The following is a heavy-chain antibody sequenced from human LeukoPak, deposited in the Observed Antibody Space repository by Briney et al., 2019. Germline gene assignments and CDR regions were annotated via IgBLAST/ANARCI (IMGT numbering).Heavy chain of an antibody. CDR1: GDSVSSNSAA. D-gene: IGHD1-26*01. V-gene: IGHV6-1*01. CDR2: TYYRSSWYN. CDR3: ARQGRSGASYSGLDS. Sequence: SQTLSLTCAISGDSVSSNSAAWNWIRQSPSRGLEWLGRTYYRSSWYNDYTLSLRGRITVYPDTSKNQFSLQLNSVSPEDTAVYYCARQGRSGASYSGLDSWGQGTLVTVSS. J-gene: IGHJ4*02.